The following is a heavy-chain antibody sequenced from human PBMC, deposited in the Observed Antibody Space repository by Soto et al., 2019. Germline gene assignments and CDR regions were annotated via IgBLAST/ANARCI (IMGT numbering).Heavy chain of an antibody. CDR3: ARVGAYCGGDCAIDY. V-gene: IGHV1-69*13. CDR1: GGTFSSHA. CDR2: IIPIFGTA. Sequence: SVKVSCKASGGTFSSHAISWVRQAPGQGLEWMGGIIPIFGTANYAQKFQGRVTITADESTSTAYMELSSLRSEDTAVYYCARVGAYCGGDCAIDYWGQGTLVTVSS. D-gene: IGHD2-21*02. J-gene: IGHJ4*02.